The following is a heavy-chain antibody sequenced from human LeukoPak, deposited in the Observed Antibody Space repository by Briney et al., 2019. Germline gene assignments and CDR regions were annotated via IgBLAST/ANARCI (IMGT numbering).Heavy chain of an antibody. Sequence: GGSLRLSCVGSGFTFSSLAMNWVRQAPGKGLEWVSSISSDSSDIHYVDSVKGRFTISRDNFENTLFLQMDSLRAEDTAVYYCTRLLPSSHHFFDSWGQGTLVTVSS. CDR1: GFTFSSLA. CDR3: TRLLPSSHHFFDS. CDR2: ISSDSSDI. V-gene: IGHV3-21*04. D-gene: IGHD6-6*01. J-gene: IGHJ4*02.